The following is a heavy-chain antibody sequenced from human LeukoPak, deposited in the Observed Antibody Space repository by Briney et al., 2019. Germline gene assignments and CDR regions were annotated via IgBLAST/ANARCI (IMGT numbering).Heavy chain of an antibody. J-gene: IGHJ4*02. CDR3: VKDLGDYGDPGIDY. D-gene: IGHD4-17*01. CDR1: GFTFSSYA. CDR2: ISSNGGST. V-gene: IGHV3-64D*09. Sequence: PGGSLRLSCSASGFTFSSYAMHWVRQAPGKGLEYVSAISSNGGSTYYADSVKGRFTISRDNSKNTLYLQMSSLRAEDTAVHYCVKDLGDYGDPGIDYWGQGALVTVSS.